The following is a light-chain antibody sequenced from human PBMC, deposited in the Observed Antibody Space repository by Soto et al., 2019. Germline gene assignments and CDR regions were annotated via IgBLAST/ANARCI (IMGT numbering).Light chain of an antibody. CDR2: KTS. CDR1: QSISIW. CDR3: QHYNDYSWT. Sequence: DIHMTQSPSTLSASVGDRVTITCRASQSISIWLAWYQQKPGKAPNLLIYKTSSLASGVPSRFSGSGSVTEFSLTISSLQPDDFATYYCQHYNDYSWTFGQGTKVEIK. J-gene: IGKJ1*01. V-gene: IGKV1-5*03.